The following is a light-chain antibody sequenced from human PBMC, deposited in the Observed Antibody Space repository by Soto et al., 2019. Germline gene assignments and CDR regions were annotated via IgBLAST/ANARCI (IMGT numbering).Light chain of an antibody. CDR1: SSDVGSYNL. J-gene: IGLJ3*02. V-gene: IGLV2-23*03. Sequence: QSALTQPASVSGSPGQSITISCTGTSSDVGSYNLVSRYQQHPGKAPKLMIYEGSKRPSGVSNRFSGSKSGNTASLTISGLQAEDEADYYCCSYAGSSTFAFGGGTKVTVL. CDR2: EGS. CDR3: CSYAGSSTFA.